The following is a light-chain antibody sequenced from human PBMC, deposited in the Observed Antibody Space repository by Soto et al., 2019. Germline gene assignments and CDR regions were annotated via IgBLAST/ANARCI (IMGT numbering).Light chain of an antibody. J-gene: IGLJ2*01. CDR1: SSNIGSNY. V-gene: IGLV1-47*01. CDR2: RNN. CDR3: AAWDDSLSGPV. Sequence: QPVLTQPPSASGTPGQRVTISCSGSSSNIGSNYVYWYQQLPGTAPKLLIYRNNQRPSGVPDRFSGSKSGTSASLAISGLRSEDEADYSCAAWDDSLSGPVFGGGTKVTVL.